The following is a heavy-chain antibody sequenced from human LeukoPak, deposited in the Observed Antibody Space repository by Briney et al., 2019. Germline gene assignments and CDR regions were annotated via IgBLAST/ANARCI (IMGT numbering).Heavy chain of an antibody. CDR1: GGSISSYY. Sequence: SETLSLTCTVSGGSISSYYWSWIRQPAGKGLEWIGRIYTSGSTNYNPSLKSRVTMSVDTSKNQFSLKLSSVTAADTAVYYCAREYYDILTGYSYYYYMDVWGKGTTVTISS. CDR2: IYTSGST. J-gene: IGHJ6*03. D-gene: IGHD3-9*01. V-gene: IGHV4-4*07. CDR3: AREYYDILTGYSYYYYMDV.